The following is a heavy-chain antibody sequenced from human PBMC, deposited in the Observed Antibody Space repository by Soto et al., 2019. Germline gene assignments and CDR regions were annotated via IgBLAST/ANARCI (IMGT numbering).Heavy chain of an antibody. Sequence: SVKVSCKASGGTFSSYSISWVRQAPGQGLEWMGGIIPIFGTANYAQKFQGRVTITADESTSTAYMELSSLRSEDTAVYYCAGIAVAGTDYWGQGTLVTVSS. J-gene: IGHJ4*02. CDR2: IIPIFGTA. D-gene: IGHD6-19*01. CDR3: AGIAVAGTDY. CDR1: GGTFSSYS. V-gene: IGHV1-69*13.